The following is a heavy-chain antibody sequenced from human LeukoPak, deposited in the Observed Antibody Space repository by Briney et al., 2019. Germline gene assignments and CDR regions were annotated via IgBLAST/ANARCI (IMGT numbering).Heavy chain of an antibody. CDR1: GGSINSDY. V-gene: IGHV4-4*07. D-gene: IGHD3-22*01. J-gene: IGHJ4*02. CDR2: IYTSGGA. Sequence: SETLSLTCTVSGGSINSDYWNWIRQPAGKGLEWIGRIYTSGGAIYNPSLKGRVTMSVDASKNQFSLKLSSVTAADTAMYYCARVSPPQRYYSGSSGYFDYWGQGTLVTVSS. CDR3: ARVSPPQRYYSGSSGYFDY.